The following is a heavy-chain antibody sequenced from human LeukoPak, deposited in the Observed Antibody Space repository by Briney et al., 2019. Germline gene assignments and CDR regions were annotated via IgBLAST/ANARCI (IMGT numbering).Heavy chain of an antibody. CDR3: ARDGKEDAFDI. V-gene: IGHV3-48*01. CDR1: GFTFSSYS. CDR2: ISSSSSTI. D-gene: IGHD1-26*01. J-gene: IGHJ3*02. Sequence: GGSLRLSCAASGFTFSSYSMNWVRQAPGNGLEWVSYISSSSSTIYYADSVKGRFTISRDNAKNSLYLQMNSLRAEDTAVYYCARDGKEDAFDIWGQGTMVTVSS.